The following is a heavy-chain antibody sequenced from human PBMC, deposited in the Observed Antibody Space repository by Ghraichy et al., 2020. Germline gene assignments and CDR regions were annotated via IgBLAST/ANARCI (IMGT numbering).Heavy chain of an antibody. V-gene: IGHV3-49*03. D-gene: IGHD3-3*01. J-gene: IGHJ6*02. CDR2: IRSKAYGGTT. CDR1: GFTFGDYA. CDR3: TRAPARDFWSGYVYYYYYGMDV. Sequence: GGSLRLSCTASGFTFGDYAMSWFRQAPGKGLEWVGFIRSKAYGGTTEYAASVKGRFTISRDDSKSIAYLQMNSLKTEDTAVYYCTRAPARDFWSGYVYYYYYGMDVWGQGNTVTVSS.